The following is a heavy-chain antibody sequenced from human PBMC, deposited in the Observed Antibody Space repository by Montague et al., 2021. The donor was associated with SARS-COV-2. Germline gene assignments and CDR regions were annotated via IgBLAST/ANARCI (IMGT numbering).Heavy chain of an antibody. J-gene: IGHJ4*02. Sequence: ETLSLTCAVYGGSFSGYYWSWIRQPPGKGLEWIGEINHSGSTNYNPSLKSRVTISVDTSKNQFSLKLSSVTAADTAVYYCASFPSGYYDSSGYHIWGQGTLVTVSS. D-gene: IGHD3-22*01. V-gene: IGHV4-34*01. CDR1: GGSFSGYY. CDR2: INHSGST. CDR3: ASFPSGYYDSSGYHI.